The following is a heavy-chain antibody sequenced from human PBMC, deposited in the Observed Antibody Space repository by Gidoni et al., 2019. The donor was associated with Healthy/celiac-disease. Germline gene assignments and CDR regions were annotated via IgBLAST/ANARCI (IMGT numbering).Heavy chain of an antibody. Sequence: QVQLVESGGGVVQPGRSLRRSCAASGFTFSSYGMHWVRQAPGKGLEWVAVIWYDGSNKYYADSVKGRFTISRDNSKNTLYLQMNSLRAEDTAVYYCARVAVVRGVHYDAFDIWGQGTMVTVSS. CDR1: GFTFSSYG. V-gene: IGHV3-33*01. D-gene: IGHD3-10*01. CDR2: IWYDGSNK. J-gene: IGHJ3*02. CDR3: ARVAVVRGVHYDAFDI.